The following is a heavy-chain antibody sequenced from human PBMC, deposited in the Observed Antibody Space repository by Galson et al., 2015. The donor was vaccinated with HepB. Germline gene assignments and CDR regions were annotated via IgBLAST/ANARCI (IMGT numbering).Heavy chain of an antibody. D-gene: IGHD2-2*02. CDR1: GGSFSGYY. Sequence: SETLSLTCAVYGGSFSGYYWSWIRQPPGKGLEWIGEINHSGSTNYNPSLKSRVTISVDTSKNQFSLKLSSVTAAGTAVYYCARRSGALGYCSSTSCFTRSGNWFDPWGQGTLVTVSS. CDR2: INHSGST. CDR3: ARRSGALGYCSSTSCFTRSGNWFDP. J-gene: IGHJ5*02. V-gene: IGHV4-34*01.